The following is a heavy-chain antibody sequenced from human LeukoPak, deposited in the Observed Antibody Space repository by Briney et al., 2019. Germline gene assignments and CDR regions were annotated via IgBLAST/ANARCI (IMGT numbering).Heavy chain of an antibody. CDR1: GFTFSDSA. D-gene: IGHD6-25*01. V-gene: IGHV3-73*01. CDR2: IRSKVNGYAT. Sequence: GGPLRLSCAASGFTFSDSAMHWVRQASGKGLAWIGRIRSKVNGYATAYAASVKDRFTISRDDSKNAAYLQMNSLKTEDTAVYYCTRLSGDLTFDYWGQGTLVTVSS. CDR3: TRLSGDLTFDY. J-gene: IGHJ4*02.